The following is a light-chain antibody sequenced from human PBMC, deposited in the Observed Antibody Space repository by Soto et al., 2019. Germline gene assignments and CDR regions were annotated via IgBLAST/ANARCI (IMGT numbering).Light chain of an antibody. CDR2: DAS. Sequence: EKVMTQSPATLSVSPGERATLSCRASQSVSSYLAWYQQKPGQAPRLLIYDASTRATGVPARFSGSGSGTEFTLTISSLQAEDLAVYYCQQYDGWPETFGQGTKVEIK. CDR3: QQYDGWPET. V-gene: IGKV3-15*01. CDR1: QSVSSY. J-gene: IGKJ1*01.